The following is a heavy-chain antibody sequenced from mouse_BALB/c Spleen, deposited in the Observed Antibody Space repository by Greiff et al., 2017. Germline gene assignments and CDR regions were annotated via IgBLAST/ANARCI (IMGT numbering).Heavy chain of an antibody. Sequence: VQLQESGAELMKPGASVKISCKATGYTFSSYWIEWVKQRPGHGLEWIGEILPGSGSTNYNEKFKGKATCTADTSSNTAYMQLSSLTSEDSAVYYFARIGNDRYDVGYIDVGGAGTTVTVSS. D-gene: IGHD2-14*01. CDR3: ARIGNDRYDVGYIDV. J-gene: IGHJ1*01. CDR2: ILPGSGST. CDR1: GYTFSSYW. V-gene: IGHV1-9*01.